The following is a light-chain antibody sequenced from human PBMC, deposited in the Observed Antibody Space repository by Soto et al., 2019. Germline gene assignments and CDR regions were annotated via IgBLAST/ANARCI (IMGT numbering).Light chain of an antibody. V-gene: IGLV2-14*01. CDR1: SSDVGGYNY. J-gene: IGLJ2*01. CDR2: DVS. Sequence: QSALTQPASVSVSPGQSITISCTGTSSDVGGYNYVSWYQQHPGKAPKLMIYDVSNRPSGVSNRFSGSKSGNTASLTISGLQAEDEADYYCSSYTSSSTSLVFGGGTKRTVL. CDR3: SSYTSSSTSLV.